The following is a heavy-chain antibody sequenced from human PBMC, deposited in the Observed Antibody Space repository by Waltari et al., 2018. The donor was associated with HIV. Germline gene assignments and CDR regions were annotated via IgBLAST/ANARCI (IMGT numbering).Heavy chain of an antibody. Sequence: EVQLVESGGGLVQPGGSLRLSCAASGFIFSSYWMSWVRQAPGKGLEWVANIKKDGSEKYYVDSVKGRFTISRDNAKNSLYLQMNSLRAEDTAVYYCARDLYSSGWGYFDYWGQGTLVTVSS. CDR1: GFIFSSYW. D-gene: IGHD6-19*01. V-gene: IGHV3-7*01. CDR2: IKKDGSEK. J-gene: IGHJ4*02. CDR3: ARDLYSSGWGYFDY.